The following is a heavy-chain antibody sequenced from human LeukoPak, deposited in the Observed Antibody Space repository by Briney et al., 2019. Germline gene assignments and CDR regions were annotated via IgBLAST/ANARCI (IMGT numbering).Heavy chain of an antibody. CDR2: IDLKTGDI. V-gene: IGHV1-2*02. J-gene: IGHJ4*02. Sequence: ASVKVSCKASGNTFIDYWIHWVRQAPGQGLEWMGRIDLKTGDITSAQKFQGRVTMTRDTSISTTYMDLSGLGTDDTAVYYCARDSPHQRFDYWGQGTLVTVSS. CDR1: GNTFIDYW. CDR3: ARDSPHQRFDY.